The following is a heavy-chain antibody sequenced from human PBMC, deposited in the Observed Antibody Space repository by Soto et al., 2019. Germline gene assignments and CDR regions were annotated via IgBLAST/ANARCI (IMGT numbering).Heavy chain of an antibody. CDR3: AREGRNYYYGMDV. CDR1: GGSVSSGSYY. V-gene: IGHV4-61*01. Sequence: SETLSLTCTVSGGSVSSGSYYWSWIRQPPGKGLEWIGYIYYSGSTSYNPSLKSRVTISVDTSKNQFSLKLSSVTAADTAVYYCAREGRNYYYGMDVWGQGTTVTVSS. J-gene: IGHJ6*02. CDR2: IYYSGST.